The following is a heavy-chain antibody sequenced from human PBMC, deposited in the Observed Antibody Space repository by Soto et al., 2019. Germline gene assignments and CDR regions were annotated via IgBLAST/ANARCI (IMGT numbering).Heavy chain of an antibody. Sequence: EVQLVQSGGGSVQPGGSLRLSCAASGFTFTNYWMHWVRQVPGKGLVWVSRIDGVGAGTSYSASVRGRFTISRDNAENMLYLQMNRQSAEDTAVYYCTTVFEYWSQGTLVTVSS. J-gene: IGHJ4*02. CDR1: GFTFTNYW. CDR2: IDGVGAGT. V-gene: IGHV3-74*01. CDR3: TTVFEY.